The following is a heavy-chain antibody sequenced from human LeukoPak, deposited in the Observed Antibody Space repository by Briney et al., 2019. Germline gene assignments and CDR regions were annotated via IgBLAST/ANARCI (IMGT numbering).Heavy chain of an antibody. CDR2: IYASGST. V-gene: IGHV4-61*02. CDR3: ARVISSGWYVDI. Sequence: SETLSLTCTVSGGSISSGSYYWSWIRQPAGKGLEWIGRIYASGSTIYNPSLTSRVTMSVDTSKNQFSLKLNSVTAADTAVYYCARVISSGWYVDIWGQGTMVIVSS. J-gene: IGHJ3*02. D-gene: IGHD6-19*01. CDR1: GGSISSGSYY.